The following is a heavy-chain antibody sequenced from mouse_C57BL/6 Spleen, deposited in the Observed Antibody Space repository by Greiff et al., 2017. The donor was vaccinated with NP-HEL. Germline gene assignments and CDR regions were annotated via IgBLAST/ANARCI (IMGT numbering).Heavy chain of an antibody. CDR2: ISSGSSTI. CDR1: GFTFSDYG. D-gene: IGHD1-1*01. J-gene: IGHJ4*01. CDR3: ARGGSSSGYYAMDY. Sequence: EVNLVESGGGLVKPGGSLKLSCAASGFTFSDYGMHWVRQAPEKGLEWVAYISSGSSTIYYADTVKGRFTISRDNAKNTLFLQMTSLRSEDTAMYYCARGGSSSGYYAMDYWGQGTSVTVSS. V-gene: IGHV5-17*01.